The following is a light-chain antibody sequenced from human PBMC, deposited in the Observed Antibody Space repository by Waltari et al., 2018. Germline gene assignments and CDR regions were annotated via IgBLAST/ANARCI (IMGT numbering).Light chain of an antibody. V-gene: IGLV6-57*03. CDR1: IGSIANNY. CDR2: EDD. Sequence: FMLTQPHSVSESPGRTVTISCTRSIGSIANNYVPWYQQRPGSAPTTVIYEDDQRPSGVPDRFSGSIDSSSNSASLTISGLKTEDEADYYCQSYHAGNPWVFGGGTRLTVV. CDR3: QSYHAGNPWV. J-gene: IGLJ3*02.